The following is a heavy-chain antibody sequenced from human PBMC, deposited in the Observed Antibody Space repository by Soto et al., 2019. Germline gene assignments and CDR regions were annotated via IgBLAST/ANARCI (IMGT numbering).Heavy chain of an antibody. CDR3: TRDRECSGGFGCSGRFDF. CDR1: GFTFNTYG. Sequence: QVHLVESGGGVVQPGRSLRLSCAESGFTFNTYGMHWVRQAPGKGLEWVAVIWTDGSNKYYEDSVKGRFTVSSDISNNTLFLQMNNLRAEDTALYYCTRDRECSGGFGCSGRFDFWGQGTLVTVSS. V-gene: IGHV3-33*01. J-gene: IGHJ4*02. CDR2: IWTDGSNK. D-gene: IGHD2-15*01.